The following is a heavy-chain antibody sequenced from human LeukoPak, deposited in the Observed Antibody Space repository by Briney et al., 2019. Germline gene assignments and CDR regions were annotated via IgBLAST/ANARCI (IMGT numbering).Heavy chain of an antibody. Sequence: SETLSLTCTVSGGSISSSSYYWGWIRQPPGKGLEWIGSIYYSGSTYYNPSLKSRVTISVDTSKNQFSLKLSSVTAADRAVYCCARHGGYAYAFDIWGQGTTVTVSS. D-gene: IGHD1-26*01. V-gene: IGHV4-39*01. CDR3: ARHGGYAYAFDI. CDR2: IYYSGST. J-gene: IGHJ3*02. CDR1: GGSISSSSYY.